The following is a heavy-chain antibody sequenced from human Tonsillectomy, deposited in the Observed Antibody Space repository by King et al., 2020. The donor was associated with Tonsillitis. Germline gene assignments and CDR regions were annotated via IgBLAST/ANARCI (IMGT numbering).Heavy chain of an antibody. J-gene: IGHJ4*02. CDR3: VKDVWGVLTGIPVFDY. V-gene: IGHV3-64D*06. Sequence: VQLVESGGGLVQPGGSLRLSCSVSRFTFSSYALHWVRQAPGKGLEYVSAISSNGGSTYYADSVKGRFIISRDNSKETLYLQMSSLKAEDTAVYYCVKDVWGVLTGIPVFDYWGQGTLVTVSS. CDR1: RFTFSSYA. D-gene: IGHD2-21*02. CDR2: ISSNGGST.